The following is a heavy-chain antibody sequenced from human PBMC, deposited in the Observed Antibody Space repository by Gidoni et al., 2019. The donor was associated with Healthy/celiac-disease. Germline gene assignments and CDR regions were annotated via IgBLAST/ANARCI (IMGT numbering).Heavy chain of an antibody. V-gene: IGHV3-23*04. CDR3: AKDRGGSYIGII. Sequence: EVQLVESGGGLVQPGGSLRLSCAASGFPFSSDDMSWVRQAPGKGLEWVSAISGSGGSTYYEDSVKGRFTISRDNSKNTLYLQMNSLRAEDTAVYYCAKDRGGSYIGIIWGQGTMVTVSS. D-gene: IGHD1-26*01. CDR1: GFPFSSDD. CDR2: ISGSGGST. J-gene: IGHJ3*02.